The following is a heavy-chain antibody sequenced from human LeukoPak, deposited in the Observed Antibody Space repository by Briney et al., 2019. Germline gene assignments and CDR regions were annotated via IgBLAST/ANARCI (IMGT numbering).Heavy chain of an antibody. D-gene: IGHD3-22*01. Sequence: GGSLRLSCAASGFTFSSYGMHWVRQAPGKGLEWVAVISYDGSNKYHADSVKGRFTISRDNSKNTLYLQMNSLRAENTAVYYCAKEENYYDSSGYPTPPLDYWGQGTLVTVSS. CDR2: ISYDGSNK. J-gene: IGHJ4*02. CDR1: GFTFSSYG. V-gene: IGHV3-30*18. CDR3: AKEENYYDSSGYPTPPLDY.